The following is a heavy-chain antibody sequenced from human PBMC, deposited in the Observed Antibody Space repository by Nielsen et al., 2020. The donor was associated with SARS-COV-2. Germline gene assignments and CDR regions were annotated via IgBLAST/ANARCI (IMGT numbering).Heavy chain of an antibody. CDR2: ISWNSGSI. Sequence: SLKISCAASGFTFDDYAMHWVRQAPGKGLEWVSGISWNSGSIGYADSVKGRFTISRDNAKNSLYPQMNSLRAEDTALYYCAKLKQLAYWGQGTLVTVSS. CDR1: GFTFDDYA. J-gene: IGHJ4*02. V-gene: IGHV3-9*01. CDR3: AKLKQLAY. D-gene: IGHD6-6*01.